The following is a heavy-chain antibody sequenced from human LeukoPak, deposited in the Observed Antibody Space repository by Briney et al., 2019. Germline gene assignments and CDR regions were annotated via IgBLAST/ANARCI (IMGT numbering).Heavy chain of an antibody. Sequence: PGGSLRLSCAASGFTFSSHSMNWVRQAPGKGLEWVSYISTSSTTIYYADSVKGRFTISRDHAKNSLYLQMNSLRDEDTAVYYCARDRGYYYDYWGQGTLVTVSS. J-gene: IGHJ4*02. CDR3: ARDRGYYYDY. CDR2: ISTSSTTI. D-gene: IGHD3-10*01. V-gene: IGHV3-48*02. CDR1: GFTFSSHS.